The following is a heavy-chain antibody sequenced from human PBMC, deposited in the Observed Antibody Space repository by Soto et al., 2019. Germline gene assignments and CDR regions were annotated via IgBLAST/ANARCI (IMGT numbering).Heavy chain of an antibody. CDR3: AREPRYCSGGSCGADYFDY. J-gene: IGHJ4*02. CDR1: GGSISSYY. CDR2: IYTSGST. D-gene: IGHD2-15*01. Sequence: SETLSLTCTVSGGSISSYYWSWIRQPAGKGLEWIGRIYTSGSTNYNPSLKSRVTMSVDTSKNQFSLKLSSVTAADTAVYYCAREPRYCSGGSCGADYFDYWGQGTLVTVSS. V-gene: IGHV4-4*07.